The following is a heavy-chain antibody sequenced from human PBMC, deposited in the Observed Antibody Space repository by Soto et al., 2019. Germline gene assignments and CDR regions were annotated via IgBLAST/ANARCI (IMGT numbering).Heavy chain of an antibody. J-gene: IGHJ4*02. CDR1: GFTFSNAW. D-gene: IGHD6-19*01. V-gene: IGHV3-15*07. CDR2: IKSKTDGGKT. Sequence: GGSLRLSCAASGFTFSNAWMNWVRQAPGKGLEWVGRIKSKTDGGKTDYAAPVKGRFTISRDDSKNRLYLQMNSLKTEDTAVYYCTTLNSGWYFLFGYWGQGTLVTVSS. CDR3: TTLNSGWYFLFGY.